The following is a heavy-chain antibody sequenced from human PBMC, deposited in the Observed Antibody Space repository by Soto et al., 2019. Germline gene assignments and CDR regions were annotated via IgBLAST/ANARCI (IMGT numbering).Heavy chain of an antibody. Sequence: QVQLVQSGAEVKKPGASVKVSCKASGYTFTSYGISWVRQAPGQGLEWMGWISAYNGNTNYAQKLQGRVTMTTDTTTSSDYIELRSLRTDDTAVYYSVADLEAVAGTEFDRWGQGAMANVSS. CDR1: GYTFTSYG. CDR2: ISAYNGNT. J-gene: IGHJ5*02. D-gene: IGHD6-19*01. CDR3: VADLEAVAGTEFDR. V-gene: IGHV1-18*01.